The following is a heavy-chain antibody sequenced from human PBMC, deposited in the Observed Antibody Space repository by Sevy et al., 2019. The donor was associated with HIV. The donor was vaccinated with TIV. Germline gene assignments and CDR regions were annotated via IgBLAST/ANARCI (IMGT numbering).Heavy chain of an antibody. J-gene: IGHJ6*02. V-gene: IGHV4-39*01. CDR1: GGSISSSNYY. CDR2: IYSSGST. CDR3: TRHGDGSGSYYYGLDV. D-gene: IGHD3-10*01. Sequence: SETLSLTCTVSGGSISSSNYYWGWIRQSPGKGLEWIGSIYSSGSTYYNPSLKSRVTISVDTSNNQFSLKLSFVTAAETTAFYCTRHGDGSGSYYYGLDVWGQGTTVTVSS.